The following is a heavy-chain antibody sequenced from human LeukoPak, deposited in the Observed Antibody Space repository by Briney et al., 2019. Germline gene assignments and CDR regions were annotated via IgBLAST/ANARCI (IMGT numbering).Heavy chain of an antibody. Sequence: GGSLRLSCAASGFSFSNFWMHWVRQAPGMGLVWVSQINPDGTAALYADSVKGRFTISRDNAKNTLYLQMNTLRADDTAVYYCAKGSNFAFDNRGQGILVTVSS. CDR2: INPDGTAA. J-gene: IGHJ4*02. V-gene: IGHV3-74*01. CDR1: GFSFSNFW. D-gene: IGHD1-1*01. CDR3: AKGSNFAFDN.